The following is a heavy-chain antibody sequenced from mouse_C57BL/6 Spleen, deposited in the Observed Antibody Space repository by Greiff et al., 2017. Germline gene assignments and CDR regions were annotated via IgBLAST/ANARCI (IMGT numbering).Heavy chain of an antibody. CDR1: GFTFTDYY. V-gene: IGHV7-3*01. Sequence: EVKLVESGGGLVQPGGSLSLSCAASGFTFTDYYMSWVRQPPGKALEWLGFIRNKANGYTTEYSASVKVRFTISRTNSQSILYLQKNALRAEDSATYYGARYRYYGSGDYAMDYWGQGTSVTVSS. J-gene: IGHJ4*01. D-gene: IGHD1-1*01. CDR3: ARYRYYGSGDYAMDY. CDR2: IRNKANGYTT.